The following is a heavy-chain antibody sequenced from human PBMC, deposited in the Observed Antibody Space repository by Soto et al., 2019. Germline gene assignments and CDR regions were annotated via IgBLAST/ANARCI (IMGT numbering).Heavy chain of an antibody. CDR3: AKDRGIDYGDYGYYLEY. J-gene: IGHJ4*02. D-gene: IGHD4-17*01. V-gene: IGHV3-30*18. Sequence: QVQLVESGGGVVQPGRSLRLSCAASGFTFSNYGMHWVRQAPGKGLEWVAVISYDGSKKYYADSVKGRFTISRDNSKNTLYLQMNSLRAEDTAVYYCAKDRGIDYGDYGYYLEYWGQGTLVTVSS. CDR2: ISYDGSKK. CDR1: GFTFSNYG.